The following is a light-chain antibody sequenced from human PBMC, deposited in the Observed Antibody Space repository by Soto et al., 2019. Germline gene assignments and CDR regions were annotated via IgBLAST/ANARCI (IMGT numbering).Light chain of an antibody. J-gene: IGKJ5*01. Sequence: EIVMAQSPTSVSVSPVGIGRVCFRASQSVRSNLAWYQQKPGQAPRLLIYGASSRATGIPDRFSGSGSGTDFTLTISRLEPEDFAVYYCQQYGSSPITFGQGTRLEIK. CDR3: QQYGSSPIT. V-gene: IGKV3-20*01. CDR2: GAS. CDR1: QSVRSN.